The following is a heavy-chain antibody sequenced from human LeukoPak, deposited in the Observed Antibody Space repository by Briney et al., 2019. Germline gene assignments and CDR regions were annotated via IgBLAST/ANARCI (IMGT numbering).Heavy chain of an antibody. V-gene: IGHV3-74*01. D-gene: IGHD3-22*01. J-gene: IGHJ3*02. CDR1: GFTFSNYW. CDR3: AKDLLQYYYDSSGPAFDI. Sequence: GGSLRLSCEASGFTFSNYWMHWVRQAPGKGLVWVSRVKTDGSSTSYADSVKGRFTISRDNSKNTLYLQMNSLRAEDTAVYYCAKDLLQYYYDSSGPAFDIWGQGTMVTVSS. CDR2: VKTDGSST.